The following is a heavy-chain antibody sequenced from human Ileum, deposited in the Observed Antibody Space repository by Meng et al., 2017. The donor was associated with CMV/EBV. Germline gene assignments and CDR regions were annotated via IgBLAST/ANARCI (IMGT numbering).Heavy chain of an antibody. Sequence: GESLKISCAASGFSFSRYWMHWVRQAPGKGLEWVSVIHATGGGYYAESVKGRFTISRDNSENTVYLQMNSLRAEDTAFYYCARVWGSLIETGDFDYWGQGALVTVSS. CDR2: IHATGGG. J-gene: IGHJ4*01. D-gene: IGHD2-21*02. V-gene: IGHV3-53*01. CDR3: ARVWGSLIETGDFDY. CDR1: GFSFSRYW.